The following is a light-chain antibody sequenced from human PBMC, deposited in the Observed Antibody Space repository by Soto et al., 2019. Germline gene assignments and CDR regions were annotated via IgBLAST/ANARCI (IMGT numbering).Light chain of an antibody. V-gene: IGLV8-61*01. CDR2: STN. J-gene: IGLJ2*01. Sequence: QTVVTQEPSFSVSPGGTVTLTCGLSSGSVSTNYYPSWYQQTPGQAPRTLIYSTNTRSSGVPDRFSGSILGSKAALTITGAQADDESHYYCVLYMNNGFSVFGGGTKLTVL. CDR1: SGSVSTNYY. CDR3: VLYMNNGFSV.